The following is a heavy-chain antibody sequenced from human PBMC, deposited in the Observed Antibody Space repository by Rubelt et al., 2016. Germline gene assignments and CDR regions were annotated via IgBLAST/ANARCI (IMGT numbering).Heavy chain of an antibody. CDR3: ARGTGIAAALKFDY. D-gene: IGHD6-13*01. Sequence: QVQLQQWGAGLLKPSETLSLTCAVYGGSFSDYYWSWIRQSPGKGLEWIGEINHSGSTNYNPSLKSRVTISVDTSKNQFSLKLSSVTAADTAVYYCARGTGIAAALKFDYWGQGTLVTVSS. J-gene: IGHJ4*02. CDR2: INHSGST. V-gene: IGHV4-34*01. CDR1: GGSFSDYY.